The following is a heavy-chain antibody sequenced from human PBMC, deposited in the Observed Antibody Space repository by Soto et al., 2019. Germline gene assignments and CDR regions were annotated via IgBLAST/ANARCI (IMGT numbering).Heavy chain of an antibody. D-gene: IGHD6-6*01. CDR3: ARNESSNIYGMDV. V-gene: IGHV3-21*01. CDR2: INSGSFSI. J-gene: IGHJ6*02. CDR1: GFTFRSYS. Sequence: EVQLVESGGGLVKPGGSLRLSCAASGFTFRSYSMNWVRQAPGKGLEWVSSINSGSFSINYADSVKGRFSISRDNAQNSLHLQLNNLRAEDTAAYYCARNESSNIYGMDVWGQGTTVTVSS.